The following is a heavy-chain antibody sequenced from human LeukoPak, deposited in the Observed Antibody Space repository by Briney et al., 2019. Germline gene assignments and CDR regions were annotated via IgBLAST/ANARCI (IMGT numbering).Heavy chain of an antibody. Sequence: AGGSLRLSCAASGFSVSSNYMSWVRQAPGEGLEWVSIIYSGGSTFYADSVKGRFTISRDNSKNTLYLQMNSLRAEDTAVYYCARGGSYLSAFDIWDQGTMVTVSS. D-gene: IGHD1-26*01. CDR1: GFSVSSNY. J-gene: IGHJ3*02. CDR2: IYSGGST. V-gene: IGHV3-53*01. CDR3: ARGGSYLSAFDI.